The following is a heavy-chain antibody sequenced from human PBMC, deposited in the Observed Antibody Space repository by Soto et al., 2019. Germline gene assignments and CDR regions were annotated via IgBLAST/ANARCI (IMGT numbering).Heavy chain of an antibody. CDR1: GGSMSSYY. D-gene: IGHD3-10*01. V-gene: IGHV4-4*07. CDR3: ASFVEVRGHIY. Sequence: SGTLLLSSTVSGGSMSSYYWCWIRQPAGKGLEWIGRIYTSGSTNYNPSLKSRVTMSVDTSKNQFSLKLSSVTAADTAVYYCASFVEVRGHIYWGQGTLVTAS. CDR2: IYTSGST. J-gene: IGHJ4*02.